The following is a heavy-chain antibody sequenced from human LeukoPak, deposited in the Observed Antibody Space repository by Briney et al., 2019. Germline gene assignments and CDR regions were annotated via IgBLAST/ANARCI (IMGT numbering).Heavy chain of an antibody. CDR1: GFTFSSYG. CDR2: ISGSGGST. Sequence: GGTLRLPCAASGFTFSSYGMSWVRQAPGKGLEWVSAISGSGGSTYYADSVKGRFTISRDNSKNTLYLQMNSLRAEDTAVYYCAKDSPFGMIKGYFDYWGQGTLVTVSS. V-gene: IGHV3-23*01. CDR3: AKDSPFGMIKGYFDY. J-gene: IGHJ4*02. D-gene: IGHD3-16*01.